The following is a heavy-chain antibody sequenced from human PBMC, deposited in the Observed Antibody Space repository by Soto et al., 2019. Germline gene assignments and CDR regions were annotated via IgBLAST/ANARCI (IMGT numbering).Heavy chain of an antibody. CDR2: IIPFLSAT. J-gene: IGHJ6*02. D-gene: IGHD4-17*01. Sequence: QVQLVQSGAGLKSLGSSVTVSCRASGGHFARFPLSWLRQAQGQGLEWMGGIIPFLSATTYAHRFQGRVTITADESASTLYLELRSLTSDDTAGYYCARGEDAHGDFGSMDVWGQGTSVTVSS. CDR3: ARGEDAHGDFGSMDV. V-gene: IGHV1-69*01. CDR1: GGHFARFP.